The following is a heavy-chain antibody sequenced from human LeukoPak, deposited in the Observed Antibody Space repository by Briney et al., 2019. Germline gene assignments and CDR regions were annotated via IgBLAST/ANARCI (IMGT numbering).Heavy chain of an antibody. D-gene: IGHD6-13*01. V-gene: IGHV4-34*01. Sequence: SETLSLTCAVYGGSFSGYYWSWIRQPPGKGLEWIGEINHSGSTNYNPSLKSRVTISADTSKNQFSLKLSSVTAADTAVYYCARGGGTGQQLPFDYWGQGTLVTVSS. CDR2: INHSGST. J-gene: IGHJ4*02. CDR1: GGSFSGYY. CDR3: ARGGGTGQQLPFDY.